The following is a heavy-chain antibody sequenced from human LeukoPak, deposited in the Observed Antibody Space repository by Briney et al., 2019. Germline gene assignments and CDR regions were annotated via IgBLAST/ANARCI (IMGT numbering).Heavy chain of an antibody. CDR1: GFTFSHYG. CDR3: AKSHHVTAIDY. D-gene: IGHD2-21*02. V-gene: IGHV3-23*01. Sequence: GGTLRLSCAASGFTFSHYGMTWVRQAPGKGLEWVSAISGSGGSTYYAGSVKGRFTISRDNSKNTLYLQMNSLRADDTAVYYCAKSHHVTAIDYWGQGTLVTVPS. J-gene: IGHJ4*02. CDR2: ISGSGGST.